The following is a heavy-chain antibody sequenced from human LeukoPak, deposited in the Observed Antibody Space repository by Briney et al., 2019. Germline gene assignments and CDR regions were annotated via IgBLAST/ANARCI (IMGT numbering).Heavy chain of an antibody. CDR2: ISGSGGST. D-gene: IGHD3-22*01. CDR3: AKPHDSSGYYPKKLNAFDI. CDR1: GFTFSSYA. V-gene: IGHV3-23*01. Sequence: PGGSLRLSCAASGFTFSSYAMSWVRQAPGKGLEWVSAISGSGGSTYYADSVKGRFTISRDNSKNTLYLQMNSLRAEDTAVYYCAKPHDSSGYYPKKLNAFDIWGQGTMVTVSS. J-gene: IGHJ3*02.